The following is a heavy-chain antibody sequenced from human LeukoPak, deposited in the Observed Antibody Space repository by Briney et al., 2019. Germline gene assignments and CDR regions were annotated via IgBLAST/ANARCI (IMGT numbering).Heavy chain of an antibody. Sequence: ASVKVSCKASGYTFTGHYMHWVRQAPGQGLEWMGWINPNSGGTNYAQKFQGRVTMTRDTSISTAYMELSRLRSDDTAVYYCARVRYSSSSNGMDVWGQGTTVTVSS. V-gene: IGHV1-2*02. CDR2: INPNSGGT. CDR1: GYTFTGHY. D-gene: IGHD6-13*01. J-gene: IGHJ6*02. CDR3: ARVRYSSSSNGMDV.